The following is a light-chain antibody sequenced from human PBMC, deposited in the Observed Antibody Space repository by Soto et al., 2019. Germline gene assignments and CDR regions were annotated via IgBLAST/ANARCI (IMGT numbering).Light chain of an antibody. V-gene: IGLV1-40*01. CDR3: QSYDSSLSGVV. CDR1: SANIGAGYD. J-gene: IGLJ2*01. CDR2: GST. Sequence: VLTQPPSVSGAPGQRVTISCTGSSANIGAGYDVQWFQQLPGTAPKLLIFGSTNRPSGVPDRFSGSKSGTSASLAITGLQAEDEADYYCQSYDSSLSGVVFGGGTQLTVL.